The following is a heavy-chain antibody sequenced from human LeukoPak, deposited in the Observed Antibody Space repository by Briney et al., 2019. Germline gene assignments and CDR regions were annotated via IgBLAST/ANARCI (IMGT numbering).Heavy chain of an antibody. CDR2: IIPIFGTA. D-gene: IGHD6-13*01. J-gene: IGHJ4*02. CDR3: ARDRGAAADINYFDY. CDR1: GGTFSSYA. Sequence: SVKVSCKASGGTFSSYAISWVRQAPGQGLEWMGGIIPIFGTANYAQKFQGRVTITTDESTSTAYMELSSLRSEDTAVYYCARDRGAAADINYFDYWGQGTLVTVSS. V-gene: IGHV1-69*05.